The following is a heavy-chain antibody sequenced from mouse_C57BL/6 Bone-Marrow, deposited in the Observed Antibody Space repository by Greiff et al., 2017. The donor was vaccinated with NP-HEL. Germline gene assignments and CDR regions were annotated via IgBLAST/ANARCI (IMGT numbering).Heavy chain of an antibody. V-gene: IGHV1-56*01. CDR3: ARDDYDGAWFAY. D-gene: IGHD2-4*01. J-gene: IGHJ3*01. CDR2: IFPGSGST. Sequence: QVQLQQSGPELVRPGASVKISCKAPGYTFTSHWMRWVRQRPGQGLAWIGEIFPGSGSTYYNEKFKGKATLTVDTSSSTAYMQLSSLTSEDSAVYFCARDDYDGAWFAYWGQGTLVTVSA. CDR1: GYTFTSHW.